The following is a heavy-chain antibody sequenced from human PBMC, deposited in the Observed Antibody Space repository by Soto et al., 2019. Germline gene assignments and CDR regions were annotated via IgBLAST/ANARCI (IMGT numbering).Heavy chain of an antibody. D-gene: IGHD3-10*01. CDR2: IIPLFGTP. CDR3: ARDRDDYGSGNYYNRIDF. Sequence: QVQLVQSGAEVKKPGSSVKVSCKASGGIFSTYAISWLRQAPGQGLEWMGGIIPLFGTPNYAQRFQGRVTITADEYTSTAYMEQSRLRSEDTAVYYCARDRDDYGSGNYYNRIDFWGQGTLVTVSS. J-gene: IGHJ4*02. V-gene: IGHV1-69*01. CDR1: GGIFSTYA.